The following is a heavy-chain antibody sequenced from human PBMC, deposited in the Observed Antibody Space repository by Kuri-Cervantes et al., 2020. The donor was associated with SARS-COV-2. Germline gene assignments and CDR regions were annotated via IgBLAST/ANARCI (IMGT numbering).Heavy chain of an antibody. CDR2: INPNSGGT. V-gene: IGHV1-2*04. D-gene: IGHD3-3*01. J-gene: IGHJ4*02. CDR3: ARGGKHHHILRFLESVHFDS. CDR1: GYTFTDYY. Sequence: ASVKVSCKASGYTFTDYYINWARQAPGQGLEWMGWINPNSGGTNYAQRYQGWVTTTRDTSTRTAYMELSRLTSDDTAVYFCARGGKHHHILRFLESVHFDSWGQGTLVTVSS.